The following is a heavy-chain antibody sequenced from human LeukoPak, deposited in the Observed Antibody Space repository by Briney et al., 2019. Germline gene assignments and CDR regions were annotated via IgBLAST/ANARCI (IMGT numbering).Heavy chain of an antibody. Sequence: AGGSLRLSCAASGFTVSSNYMSWVRQAPGKGLEWVSVIYSGGSTYYADSVKGRFTISRDNAKNSLYLQMSSLRPEDTAMYYCAGNWNLGGLDVWGQGTTVTVSS. CDR2: IYSGGST. J-gene: IGHJ6*02. V-gene: IGHV3-66*01. CDR1: GFTVSSNY. D-gene: IGHD1-1*01. CDR3: AGNWNLGGLDV.